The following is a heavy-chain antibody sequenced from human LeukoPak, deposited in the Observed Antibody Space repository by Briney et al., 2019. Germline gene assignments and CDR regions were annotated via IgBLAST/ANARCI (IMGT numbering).Heavy chain of an antibody. D-gene: IGHD6-19*01. CDR3: AKARGWPNYFDY. CDR2: ISWNSGSI. V-gene: IGHV3-9*01. Sequence: GGSLRLSCAASGFTFDDYAMHWVRQAPGKGLEWVSGISWNSGSIGYADSVKGRFTISRDNAKNSLYLQMNSLRAEDTALYYCAKARGWPNYFDYWGQGTLVTVSS. CDR1: GFTFDDYA. J-gene: IGHJ4*02.